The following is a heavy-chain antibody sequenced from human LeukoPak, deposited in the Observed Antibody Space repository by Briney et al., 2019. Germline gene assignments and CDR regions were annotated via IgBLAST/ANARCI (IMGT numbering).Heavy chain of an antibody. V-gene: IGHV1-24*01. J-gene: IGHJ4*02. Sequence: ASVKVSCKVSGYTLTELSMHWVRQAPGKGLEWMGGFDPEDGETIYAQKFQGRVTMTEDTSTDTAYMELSSLRSEDTAVYYCATDRMITFGGPTHHYFDYWGQGTLVTASS. CDR2: FDPEDGET. D-gene: IGHD3-16*01. CDR1: GYTLTELS. CDR3: ATDRMITFGGPTHHYFDY.